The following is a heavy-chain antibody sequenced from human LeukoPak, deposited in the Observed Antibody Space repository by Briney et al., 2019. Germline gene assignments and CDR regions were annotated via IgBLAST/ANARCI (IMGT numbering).Heavy chain of an antibody. V-gene: IGHV1-2*02. Sequence: ASVTVSCQTSRYTFTGYYIQWVRQAAGQGHAWMGWIYHYSGGPNRSQKFQGRVTMTGDTSISTACMEHISLRSGDTAVYYCGRYSGGIVVLRDFWGQGTLVTVSS. CDR1: RYTFTGYY. J-gene: IGHJ4*02. D-gene: IGHD3-22*01. CDR2: IYHYSGGP. CDR3: GRYSGGIVVLRDF.